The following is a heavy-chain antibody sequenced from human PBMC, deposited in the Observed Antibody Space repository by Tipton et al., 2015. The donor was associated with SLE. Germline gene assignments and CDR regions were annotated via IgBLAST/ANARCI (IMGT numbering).Heavy chain of an antibody. CDR2: MHSSGST. V-gene: IGHV4-4*07. J-gene: IGHJ4*02. D-gene: IGHD6-13*01. CDR3: ARAYGSSLADYFDH. Sequence: TLSLTCTVSGGSISSYYWSWIRQPPGKGLEWIGHMHSSGSTSYNPSLKSRVTMSVDTSKNQFSLKVTSVTAADTAIYYCARAYGSSLADYFDHWGQGTLVSVSS. CDR1: GGSISSYY.